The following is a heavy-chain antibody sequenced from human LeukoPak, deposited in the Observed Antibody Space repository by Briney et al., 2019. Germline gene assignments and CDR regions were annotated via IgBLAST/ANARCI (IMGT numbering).Heavy chain of an antibody. CDR3: ARGHSSSPHYYYYYGMDV. V-gene: IGHV7-4-1*01. J-gene: IGHJ6*02. CDR1: GYTFTSYA. Sequence: ASVNVSCKASGYTFTSYAMNWVRQAPGQGLEWMGWINTNTGNPTYAQGFTGRFVFSLDTSVSTAYLQICSLKAEDTAVYYCARGHSSSPHYYYYYGMDVWGQGTTVTVSS. D-gene: IGHD6-6*01. CDR2: INTNTGNP.